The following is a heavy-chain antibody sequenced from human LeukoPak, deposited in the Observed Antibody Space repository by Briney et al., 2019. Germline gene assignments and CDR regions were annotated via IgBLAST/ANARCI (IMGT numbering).Heavy chain of an antibody. Sequence: PGGSLRLSCAASGFTFTTYSMTWVRQAPGKGLEWVANIKQDGSEKNYVDSVKGWFTISRDNAKDSLYLQMNSLRAEDTAVYYCAREGHSGNYPRAWGQGTLVTVSS. CDR1: GFTFTTYS. J-gene: IGHJ5*02. V-gene: IGHV3-7*01. CDR3: AREGHSGNYPRA. CDR2: IKQDGSEK. D-gene: IGHD1-26*01.